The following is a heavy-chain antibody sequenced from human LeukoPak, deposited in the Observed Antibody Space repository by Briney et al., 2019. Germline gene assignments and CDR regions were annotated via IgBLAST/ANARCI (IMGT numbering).Heavy chain of an antibody. V-gene: IGHV1-18*01. Sequence: GASVKVSCKASGYTFTSYGISWVRQAPGQGLEWMGWISSYNGNIKYAQKLQGRVTVTTDTSTSAAYMELRSLRSDDTAVYYCARAGNVVTAHFDYWGQGTLVTVSS. CDR2: ISSYNGNI. CDR3: ARAGNVVTAHFDY. J-gene: IGHJ4*02. D-gene: IGHD2-21*02. CDR1: GYTFTSYG.